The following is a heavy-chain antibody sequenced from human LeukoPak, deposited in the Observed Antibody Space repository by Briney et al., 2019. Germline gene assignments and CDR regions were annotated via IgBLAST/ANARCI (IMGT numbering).Heavy chain of an antibody. D-gene: IGHD3-10*01. Sequence: PGGSLRLSCVGSGFIFSSYSMNWVRQAPGKGLEWVSFITGSSSYIYYADSVKGRFTISRDNANNSLHLQMNSLRAEDTAVYYCARGGGYYYYYMDVWGKGTTVTVSS. CDR1: GFIFSSYS. J-gene: IGHJ6*03. CDR3: ARGGGYYYYYMDV. CDR2: ITGSSSYI. V-gene: IGHV3-21*01.